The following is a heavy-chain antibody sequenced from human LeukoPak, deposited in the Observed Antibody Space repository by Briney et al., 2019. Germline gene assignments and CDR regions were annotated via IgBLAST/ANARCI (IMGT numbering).Heavy chain of an antibody. Sequence: GGSLRLSCAASGFTFSSYSMNWVRQAPGKGLEWVSAISGSGGSTYYADSVKGRFTISRDNSKNTLYLQMNSLRAEDTAVYYCAKVGGDAGGSTDYWGQGTLVTVSS. CDR3: AKVGGDAGGSTDY. CDR2: ISGSGGST. D-gene: IGHD4-17*01. J-gene: IGHJ4*02. V-gene: IGHV3-23*01. CDR1: GFTFSSYS.